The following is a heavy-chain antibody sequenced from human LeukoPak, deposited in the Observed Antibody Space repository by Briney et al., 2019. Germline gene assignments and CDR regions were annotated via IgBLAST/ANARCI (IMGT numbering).Heavy chain of an antibody. Sequence: GSLRLSCVASGFTFSNMWMSWVRQAPEKGLEWIGEINHSGFTNYNPSLKSRVTISIDTSKNQFSLKLSSVTAADSAVYYCARYLSGDYKPPYDSWGQGNPVTVSS. V-gene: IGHV4-4*02. CDR2: INHSGFT. J-gene: IGHJ4*02. CDR1: GFTFSNMW. D-gene: IGHD4-17*01. CDR3: ARYLSGDYKPPYDS.